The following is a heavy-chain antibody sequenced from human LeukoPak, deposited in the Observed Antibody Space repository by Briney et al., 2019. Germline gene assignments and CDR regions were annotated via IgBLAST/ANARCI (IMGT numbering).Heavy chain of an antibody. CDR2: ISHNGYT. V-gene: IGHV4-59*08. D-gene: IGHD6-6*01. Sequence: PSETLSLTCTVSGXSISGYYWSWIRQPPGMGLEWLGYISHNGYTNYNPSLKSRVTISVDTSKNQFSLKLSSVTAADTAVYYCARLYSSSFPLYWGQGTLVTVSS. J-gene: IGHJ4*02. CDR1: GXSISGYY. CDR3: ARLYSSSFPLY.